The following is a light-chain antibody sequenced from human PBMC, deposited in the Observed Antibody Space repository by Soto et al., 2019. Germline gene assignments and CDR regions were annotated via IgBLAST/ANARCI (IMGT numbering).Light chain of an antibody. CDR1: QNVDSNY. CDR2: GAS. J-gene: IGKJ1*01. Sequence: EVSLTQSPCTLSLSQGERATLSCRARQNVDSNYLAWYQQKPGQAPRIIIFGASGRATGIPDRFSGSGSGTDFTLTISRLEPEDFAVYYCQQYGSLSWTFGQGTKVAIK. CDR3: QQYGSLSWT. V-gene: IGKV3-20*01.